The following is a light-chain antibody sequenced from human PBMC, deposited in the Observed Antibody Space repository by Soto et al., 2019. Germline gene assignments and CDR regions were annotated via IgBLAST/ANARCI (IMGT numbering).Light chain of an antibody. J-gene: IGKJ2*01. CDR2: NAT. CDR1: QSISSR. V-gene: IGKV1-5*03. CDR3: QQYNEFLYT. Sequence: DIQMTQSPSSLSASVGDRVTITCRASQSISSRLAWYQQKPGQAPTLLIYNATNLQTGVASRFSGSGSGTDFSLTMSDLQPDDFAFYFCQQYNEFLYTFGQGTRLDI.